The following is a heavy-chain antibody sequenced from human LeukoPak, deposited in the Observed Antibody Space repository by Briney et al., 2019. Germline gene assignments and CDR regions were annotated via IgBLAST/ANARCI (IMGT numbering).Heavy chain of an antibody. CDR1: GYTFTSYA. D-gene: IGHD3-9*01. V-gene: IGHV7-4-1*02. Sequence: ASVKVSCKASGYTFTSYAMNWVRQAPGQGLEWMGWINTNTGNPTYAQGFTGRFVFSLDTSVSTAYLQISSLKAEDTAVYYCGRWYYGILTGYYPDYWGQGTLVTVSS. J-gene: IGHJ4*02. CDR2: INTNTGNP. CDR3: GRWYYGILTGYYPDY.